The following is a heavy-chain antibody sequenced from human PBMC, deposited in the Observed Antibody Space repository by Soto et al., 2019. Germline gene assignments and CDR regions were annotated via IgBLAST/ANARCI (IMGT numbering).Heavy chain of an antibody. Sequence: QVQLQESGPRLVKPSETLSLTCTVPGGSISRYRWSWLRQPPGKGLEWIGYVHYSGGTYYNPSLKSRVTISLDTSKNQFSLKVSSVTAEDTAVYFCAGDPNNSAWYFHWGQGALVTVSS. J-gene: IGHJ4*02. V-gene: IGHV4-59*08. CDR1: GGSISRYR. D-gene: IGHD6-19*01. CDR2: VHYSGGT. CDR3: AGDPNNSAWYFH.